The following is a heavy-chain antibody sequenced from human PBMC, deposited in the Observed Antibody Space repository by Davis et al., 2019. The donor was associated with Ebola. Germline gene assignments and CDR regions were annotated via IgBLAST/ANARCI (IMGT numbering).Heavy chain of an antibody. CDR1: GFTFSSYS. CDR3: ARDRGCSGGSCYPGWFDP. Sequence: GESLKISCAASGFTFSSYSMNWVRQAPGKGLEWVSYISSSSSTIHYADSVKGRFTISRDNAKNTLYLQMNSLRAEDTAVYYCARDRGCSGGSCYPGWFDPWGQGTLVTVSS. V-gene: IGHV3-48*04. J-gene: IGHJ5*02. CDR2: ISSSSSTI. D-gene: IGHD2-15*01.